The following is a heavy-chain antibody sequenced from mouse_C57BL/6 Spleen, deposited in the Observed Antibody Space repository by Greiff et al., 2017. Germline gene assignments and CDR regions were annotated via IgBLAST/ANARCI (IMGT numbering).Heavy chain of an antibody. J-gene: IGHJ2*01. CDR1: GFTFSDYG. Sequence: EVKLVESGGGLVKPGGSLKLSCAASGFTFSDYGMHWVRQAPEKGLEWVAYISSGSSTIYYADTVKGRFTISRDNAKNTLFLQVTSLGSEDTAVYYCARRGGYYFDYWGQGTTLTVSS. D-gene: IGHD1-1*02. CDR3: ARRGGYYFDY. CDR2: ISSGSSTI. V-gene: IGHV5-17*01.